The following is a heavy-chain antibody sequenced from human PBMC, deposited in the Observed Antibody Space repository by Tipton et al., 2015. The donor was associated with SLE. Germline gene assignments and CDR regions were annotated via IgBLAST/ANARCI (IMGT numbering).Heavy chain of an antibody. CDR3: ARDAALRFLEWGHAFDI. Sequence: SLRLSCAASGFTFSSYSMNWVRQAPGKGLEWVSSISSSSSYIYYADSVKGRFTISRDNAKNSLYLQMNSLRAEDTAVYYCARDAALRFLEWGHAFDIWGQGTMVTVSS. J-gene: IGHJ3*02. CDR2: ISSSSSYI. CDR1: GFTFSSYS. D-gene: IGHD3-3*01. V-gene: IGHV3-21*01.